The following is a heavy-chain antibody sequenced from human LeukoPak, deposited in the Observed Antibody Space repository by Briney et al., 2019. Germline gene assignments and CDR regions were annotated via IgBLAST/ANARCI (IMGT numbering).Heavy chain of an antibody. CDR2: MHYSGST. J-gene: IGHJ4*02. D-gene: IGHD1-1*01. Sequence: KPSETLSLTCTVSGVSISGSIYYWGWIRQPPGKGLEWIATMHYSGSTYYNPSLKSRVTISADTSKNQVSLKLTSVIAADTAVYYCATYKRGIPHEYWGQGTLVTVSS. CDR1: GVSISGSIYY. CDR3: ATYKRGIPHEY. V-gene: IGHV4-39*01.